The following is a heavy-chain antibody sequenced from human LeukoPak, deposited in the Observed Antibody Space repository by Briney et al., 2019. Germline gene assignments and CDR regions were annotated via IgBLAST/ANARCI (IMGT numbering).Heavy chain of an antibody. D-gene: IGHD3-10*01. V-gene: IGHV4-59*01. J-gene: IGHJ6*03. CDR3: ARESISRFGESSGYYYYMDV. CDR2: ISYSGST. Sequence: SETLSLTCTVSGDSIRSYDWSWIRQSPGKGLEWIGYISYSGSTNYNPSLKSRVTISVDTSKNQFSLNLSSVTAADTAVYFCARESISRFGESSGYYYYMDVWGKGTTVTISS. CDR1: GDSIRSYD.